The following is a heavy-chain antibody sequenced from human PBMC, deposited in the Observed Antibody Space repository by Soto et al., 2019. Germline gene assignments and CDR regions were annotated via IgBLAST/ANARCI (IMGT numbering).Heavy chain of an antibody. V-gene: IGHV3-66*01. CDR3: ARDSSGSYLAPNY. Sequence: PGGSLRLSCAASGFTVSSNYMSWVRQAPGKGLEWVSVIYSGGSTYYADSVKGRFTISRDNSKNTLYLQMNSLRAEDTAVYYCARDSSGSYLAPNYWGQGTLVTVSS. CDR1: GFTVSSNY. D-gene: IGHD1-26*01. J-gene: IGHJ4*02. CDR2: IYSGGST.